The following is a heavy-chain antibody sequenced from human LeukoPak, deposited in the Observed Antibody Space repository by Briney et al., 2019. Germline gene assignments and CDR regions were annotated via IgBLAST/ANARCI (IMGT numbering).Heavy chain of an antibody. D-gene: IGHD6-19*01. CDR1: GFTFSSYS. Sequence: GGSLRLSCAASGFTFSSYSMNWVRQAPGKGLEWVSYISSSSSTIYYADSVKGRFTISRDNAKNSLYLQMNSLRAEDTAVYYCAGDFPKKYSSGWSWGQGTLVTVSS. CDR3: AGDFPKKYSSGWS. J-gene: IGHJ5*02. CDR2: ISSSSSTI. V-gene: IGHV3-48*04.